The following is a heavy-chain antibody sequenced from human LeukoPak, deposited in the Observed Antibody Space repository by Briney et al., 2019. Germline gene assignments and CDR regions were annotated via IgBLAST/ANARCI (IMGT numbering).Heavy chain of an antibody. CDR3: ACYMWLPGTFY. CDR2: IKQDGSEK. V-gene: IGHV3-7*01. D-gene: IGHD2-21*01. Sequence: PGGSLRLSCAASGFTFGSYWMAWVRQTPGKGLEWVANIKQDGSEKFYVDSVKGRFTISRDNAQNSHYLQMSSLRAEDTALYYCACYMWLPGTFYWGHGPLVTVSS. CDR1: GFTFGSYW. J-gene: IGHJ4*01.